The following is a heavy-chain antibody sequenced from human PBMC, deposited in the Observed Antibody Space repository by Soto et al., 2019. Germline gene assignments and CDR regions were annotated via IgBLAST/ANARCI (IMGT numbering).Heavy chain of an antibody. D-gene: IGHD3-3*01. Sequence: PGGSLRLSCSASGFTFSSYAMHWVRQAPGKGLEYVSAISSNGGGTYYADSVKGRFTISRDNSKNTLYLQMSSLRAEDTAVYYCVKDRRTYYDFWRAPLDAFDSWGQGKMVTVSS. V-gene: IGHV3-64D*06. CDR1: GFTFSSYA. CDR3: VKDRRTYYDFWRAPLDAFDS. CDR2: ISSNGGGT. J-gene: IGHJ3*02.